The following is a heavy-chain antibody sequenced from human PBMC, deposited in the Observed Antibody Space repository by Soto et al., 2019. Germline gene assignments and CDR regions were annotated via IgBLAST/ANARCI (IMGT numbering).Heavy chain of an antibody. CDR1: GFTFSSYW. Sequence: GGSLRLSCAASGFTFSSYWMSWVRQAPGKGLEWVANIKQDGSEKYYVDSVKGRFTISRDNAKNSLYLQMNSLRAEDTAVYYCARGYYDFWSGYYGSVDVWGKGTTVTVSS. J-gene: IGHJ6*04. CDR3: ARGYYDFWSGYYGSVDV. V-gene: IGHV3-7*04. D-gene: IGHD3-3*01. CDR2: IKQDGSEK.